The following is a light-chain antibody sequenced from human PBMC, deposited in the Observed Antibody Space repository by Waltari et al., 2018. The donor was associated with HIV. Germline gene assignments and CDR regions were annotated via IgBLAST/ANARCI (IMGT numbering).Light chain of an antibody. Sequence: QSALTQPRSVSGSPGQSVTISCTGTSSDVGGYNYVSWYQQHPGKAPKLMIYDVSKRPSGVPDRLSGSKSGTTASLTISGLQAEDEADFYCCSYVGSYTYVFGTGTKVTVL. J-gene: IGLJ1*01. CDR3: CSYVGSYTYV. V-gene: IGLV2-11*01. CDR2: DVS. CDR1: SSDVGGYNY.